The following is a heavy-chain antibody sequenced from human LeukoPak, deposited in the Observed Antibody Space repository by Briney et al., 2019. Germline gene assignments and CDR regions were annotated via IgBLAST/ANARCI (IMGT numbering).Heavy chain of an antibody. J-gene: IGHJ4*02. Sequence: PGGSLRLSCAASGFTFDDYAMHWVRQAPGKGPEWVSLISGDGGSTYYADSVKGRFTISRDNSKNSLYLQMNSLGTEDTALYYCAKDTGYGEGSDYWGQGTLVTVSS. CDR3: AKDTGYGEGSDY. D-gene: IGHD4-17*01. CDR2: ISGDGGST. CDR1: GFTFDDYA. V-gene: IGHV3-43*02.